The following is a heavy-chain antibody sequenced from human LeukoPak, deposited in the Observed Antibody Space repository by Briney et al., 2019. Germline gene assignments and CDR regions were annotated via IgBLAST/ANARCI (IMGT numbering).Heavy chain of an antibody. CDR1: GFIFSSYA. CDR2: ISHDGSNK. Sequence: PGGSLRLSCAASGFIFSSYAMHWVRQAPGKGLEWVAVISHDGSNKYYADSVKGRFTISRDNSKNTLYLQMNSLRAEDTAVYYCARDGLPWGQGTLVTVSS. J-gene: IGHJ5*02. V-gene: IGHV3-30-3*01. CDR3: ARDGLP.